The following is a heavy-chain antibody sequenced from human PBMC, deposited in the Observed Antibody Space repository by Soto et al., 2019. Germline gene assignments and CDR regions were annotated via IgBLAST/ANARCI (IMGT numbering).Heavy chain of an antibody. CDR2: ISWNSGSI. V-gene: IGHV3-9*01. D-gene: IGHD3-3*01. Sequence: EVQLVESGGGLVQPGRSLRLSCAASGFTFDDYAMHWSGQAQGKGLEWVSGISWNSGSIGYADSVKGRFTISRDNAKNSLYLQMNSLRAEDTALYYCAKAGFWSGYYSLVDYWGQGTLVTVSS. J-gene: IGHJ4*02. CDR3: AKAGFWSGYYSLVDY. CDR1: GFTFDDYA.